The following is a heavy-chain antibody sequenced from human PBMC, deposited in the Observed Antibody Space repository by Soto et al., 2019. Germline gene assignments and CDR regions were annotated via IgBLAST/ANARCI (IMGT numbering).Heavy chain of an antibody. CDR3: ARARSSVPDRRGIGYYGMDV. CDR2: INHSGIT. J-gene: IGHJ6*02. Sequence: SETLSLTCVVNGGSFSGYYWSWIRLPPGKGLEWIGEINHSGITDSNPSLKSRVTISVDGSRNQFSLNLSSVAAADTAVYYCARARSSVPDRRGIGYYGMDVWGQGTTVTVSS. V-gene: IGHV4-34*01. D-gene: IGHD2-2*03. CDR1: GGSFSGYY.